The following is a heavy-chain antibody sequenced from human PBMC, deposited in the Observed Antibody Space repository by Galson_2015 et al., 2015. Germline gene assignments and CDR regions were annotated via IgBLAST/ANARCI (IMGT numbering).Heavy chain of an antibody. V-gene: IGHV1-3*01. Sequence: WMGWINAGNGNTKYSQKFQGRVTITRDTSASTAYMELSSLRSEDTAVYYCARALGAEYFQHWGQGTLVTVSS. CDR3: ARALGAEYFQH. J-gene: IGHJ1*01. D-gene: IGHD3-16*01. CDR2: INAGNGNT.